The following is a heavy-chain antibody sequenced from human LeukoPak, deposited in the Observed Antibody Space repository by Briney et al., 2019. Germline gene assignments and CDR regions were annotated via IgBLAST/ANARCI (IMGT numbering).Heavy chain of an antibody. Sequence: ASVKVSCKVSGYTLTELSMHWVRQAPGKGLEWMGGFDPEDGETIYAQKFQGRVTMTEDTSTDTAYMELSSLRSEDTAVYYCATGAGGPHLNWFDPWGQGTLVTVSS. D-gene: IGHD4-23*01. CDR2: FDPEDGET. V-gene: IGHV1-24*01. CDR3: ATGAGGPHLNWFDP. J-gene: IGHJ5*02. CDR1: GYTLTELS.